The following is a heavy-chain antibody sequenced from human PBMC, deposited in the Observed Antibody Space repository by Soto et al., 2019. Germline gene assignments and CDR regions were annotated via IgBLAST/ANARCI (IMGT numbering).Heavy chain of an antibody. V-gene: IGHV1-24*01. D-gene: IGHD2-2*01. Sequence: ASVKVSCKVSGYTLTELSMHWVRQAPGKGLEWMGGFDPEDGETIYAQKFQGRVTMTEDTSTDTAYMELSSLRSEDTAVYYCATGSLTEVPSDIVVVYYGVDGWGQGTRVTVAS. CDR2: FDPEDGET. J-gene: IGHJ6*02. CDR3: ATGSLTEVPSDIVVVYYGVDG. CDR1: GYTLTELS.